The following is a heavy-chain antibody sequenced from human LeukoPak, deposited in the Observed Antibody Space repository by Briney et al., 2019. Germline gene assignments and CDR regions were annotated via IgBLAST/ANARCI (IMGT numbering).Heavy chain of an antibody. V-gene: IGHV4-39*07. D-gene: IGHD5-18*01. CDR1: GGSISSSSYY. Sequence: PSETLSLTCTVSGGSISSSSYYWGWIRQPPGKGLEWIGSIYYSGSTYYNPSLKSRVTISVDTSKNQFSLKLSSVTAADTAVYYCAREDSYGQGVFDYWGQGTLVTVSS. J-gene: IGHJ4*02. CDR2: IYYSGST. CDR3: AREDSYGQGVFDY.